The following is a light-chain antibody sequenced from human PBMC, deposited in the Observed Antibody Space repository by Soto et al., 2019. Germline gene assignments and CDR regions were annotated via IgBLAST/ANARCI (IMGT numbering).Light chain of an antibody. Sequence: DIQMTQAPSTLSASVGDRVTITCRASQSISNWLAWYQQKLGKAPKLLIYDASTLESGVPSRFSGSGSGTDFTLTISSLQPDDFATYYGQQYNSYSSFGPGTKVDIK. CDR2: DAS. CDR3: QQYNSYSS. J-gene: IGKJ3*01. CDR1: QSISNW. V-gene: IGKV1-5*01.